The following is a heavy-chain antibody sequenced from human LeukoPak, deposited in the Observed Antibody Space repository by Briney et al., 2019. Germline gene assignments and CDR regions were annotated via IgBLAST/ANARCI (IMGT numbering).Heavy chain of an antibody. CDR3: AKSSAGITWFDP. CDR1: GFTFSTYA. Sequence: GGSLRLSCAASGFTFSTYAMHWVRQAPGKGLEWVAVISSDGSDKYYADSVKGRFAISRDNSKNTLYLQMDSLRSDDTAVYYCAKSSAGITWFDPWGQGTLVTVSS. D-gene: IGHD1-1*01. CDR2: ISSDGSDK. J-gene: IGHJ5*02. V-gene: IGHV3-30*09.